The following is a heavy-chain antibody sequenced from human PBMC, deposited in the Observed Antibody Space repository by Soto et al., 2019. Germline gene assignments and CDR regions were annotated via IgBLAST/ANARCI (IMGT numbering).Heavy chain of an antibody. J-gene: IGHJ6*02. CDR1: GGVITDYY. V-gene: IGHV4-59*01. CDR2: IYYSGTT. D-gene: IGHD6-6*01. Sequence: SETLSLTCTVSGGVITDYYWSWFRQPPGKGLEWIGYIYYSGTTNYNPSLKSRVTILLDMSKNQFSLRLRSVTAADTAVYYCARLKSFRTSSSGQNSTSGMDSCGQEDTVPVS. CDR3: ARLKSFRTSSSGQNSTSGMDS.